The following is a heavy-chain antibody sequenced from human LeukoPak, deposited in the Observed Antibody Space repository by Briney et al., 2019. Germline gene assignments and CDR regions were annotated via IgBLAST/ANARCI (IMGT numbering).Heavy chain of an antibody. CDR1: GYTFTSYG. D-gene: IGHD3-22*01. CDR3: ARSHDSSGYYETHFDY. V-gene: IGHV1-18*04. Sequence: ASVKVSCKASGYTFTSYGISWVRQAPGQGLEWMGWISAYNGNTNYAQKFQGRVTITADKSTSTAYMELSSLRSEDTAVYYCARSHDSSGYYETHFDYWGQGTLVTVSS. J-gene: IGHJ4*02. CDR2: ISAYNGNT.